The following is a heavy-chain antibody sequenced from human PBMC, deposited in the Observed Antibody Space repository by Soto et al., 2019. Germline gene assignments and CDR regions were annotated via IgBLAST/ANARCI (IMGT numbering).Heavy chain of an antibody. Sequence: QVQLVQSGAEVKKPGASVKVSCKASGYTFTSYAMHWVRQAPGQRLEWMGWINAGNGNTKYSQKFQGRVTITRDTSASTDYMELSSLRSEDTAVYYCARASGSYYFDYWGQGTLVTVSS. V-gene: IGHV1-3*01. D-gene: IGHD1-26*01. J-gene: IGHJ4*02. CDR2: INAGNGNT. CDR1: GYTFTSYA. CDR3: ARASGSYYFDY.